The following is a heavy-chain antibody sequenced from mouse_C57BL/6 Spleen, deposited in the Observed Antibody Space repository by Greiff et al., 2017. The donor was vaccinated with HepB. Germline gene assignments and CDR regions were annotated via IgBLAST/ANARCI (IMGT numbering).Heavy chain of an antibody. CDR2: INPGSGGT. D-gene: IGHD1-1*01. CDR3: ARWRDCSSSAWFAY. CDR1: GYAFTNYL. Sequence: QVQLQQSGAELVRPGTSVKVSCKASGYAFTNYLIEWVKQRPGQGLEWIGVINPGSGGTNYNEKFKGKATLTADKSSSTAYMQLSSLTSEDSAVYFCARWRDCSSSAWFAYWGQGTLVTVSA. J-gene: IGHJ3*01. V-gene: IGHV1-54*01.